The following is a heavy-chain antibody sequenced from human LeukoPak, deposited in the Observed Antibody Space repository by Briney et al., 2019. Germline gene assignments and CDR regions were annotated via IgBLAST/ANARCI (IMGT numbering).Heavy chain of an antibody. CDR2: IYSNDNT. D-gene: IGHD3-16*01. CDR3: ARAPAYWPYYYMDV. Sequence: GGSLRLSCAASGFTVSNNYMSWVRQAPGKGLEWVSIIYSNDNTDYADSVKGRFTISRDNSKNTLYLQVNSLRADDTAVYYCARAPAYWPYYYMDVWGKGTTVTISS. CDR1: GFTVSNNY. V-gene: IGHV3-53*01. J-gene: IGHJ6*03.